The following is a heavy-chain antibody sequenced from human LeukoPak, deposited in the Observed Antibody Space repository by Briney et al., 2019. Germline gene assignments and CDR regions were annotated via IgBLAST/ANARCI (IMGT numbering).Heavy chain of an antibody. J-gene: IGHJ4*02. D-gene: IGHD3-3*01. CDR1: GGFLHKYY. V-gene: IGHV4-59*01. CDR3: ARGHLYDFWSGPYFDY. Sequence: SETLSLTCSVSGGFLHKYYWSWIRQAPGKGLEWIGDIYYNGDTKYNPSLESRVTKSRDTSQSQFSLELTSVTAADTAGYYCARGHLYDFWSGPYFDYWGQGTLVPVSS. CDR2: IYYNGDT.